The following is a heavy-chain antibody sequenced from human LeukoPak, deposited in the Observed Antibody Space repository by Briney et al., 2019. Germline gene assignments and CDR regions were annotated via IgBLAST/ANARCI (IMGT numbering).Heavy chain of an antibody. CDR1: GFTFSSYW. CDR2: INRDGGEK. D-gene: IGHD3-10*01. V-gene: IGHV3-7*01. J-gene: IGHJ4*02. CDR3: XRAXEGSGSSYYFDY. Sequence: GGSLRLSCAASGFTFSSYWMSWVRQAPGKGLEWVANINRDGGEKYHVDSVKGRFTISRDNAKNSLYLQMNSLRTEDTAIYYRXRAXEGSGSSYYFDYWGQGILVTVSS.